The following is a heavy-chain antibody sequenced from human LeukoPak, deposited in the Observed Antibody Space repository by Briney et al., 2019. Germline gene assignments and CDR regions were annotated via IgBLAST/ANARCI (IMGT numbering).Heavy chain of an antibody. CDR3: AREGVTPDAFDI. J-gene: IGHJ3*02. CDR1: GFTSSSYS. Sequence: GGSLRLSCAASGFTSSSYSMNWVRQAPGKGLEWVSSISSSSSYIYYADSVKGRVTISRDNAKNPLYLQMNSLRAEDTAVYYCAREGVTPDAFDIWGQGTIVTVSS. CDR2: ISSSSSYI. V-gene: IGHV3-21*01. D-gene: IGHD3-10*01.